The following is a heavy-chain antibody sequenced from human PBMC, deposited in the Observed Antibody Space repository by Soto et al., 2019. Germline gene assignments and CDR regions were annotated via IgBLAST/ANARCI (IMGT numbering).Heavy chain of an antibody. V-gene: IGHV1-69*01. D-gene: IGHD6-19*01. J-gene: IGHJ4*02. Sequence: QVQLVQSGAEVKKPGSSVKVSCKASGGTFSSYAISWVRQAPGQGLEWMGGIIPIFGTANYAQKFQGRVTITADESTRTAYMELSSLRSEDTTVYYCARFGIALAGTKGVRDYFGYWGQGTLVTVSS. CDR3: ARFGIALAGTKGVRDYFGY. CDR1: GGTFSSYA. CDR2: IIPIFGTA.